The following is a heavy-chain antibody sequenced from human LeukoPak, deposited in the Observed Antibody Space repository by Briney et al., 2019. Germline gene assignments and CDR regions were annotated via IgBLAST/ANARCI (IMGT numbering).Heavy chain of an antibody. CDR3: ARHLDGSGWPTDY. J-gene: IGHJ4*02. D-gene: IGHD6-19*01. V-gene: IGHV4-30-2*01. Sequence: PSQTLSLTCTVSGGSISSGGYYWSWIRQPPGKGLEWIGYIYHSGSTYYNPSLKSRVTISVDRSKNQFSLKLSSVTAADTAVYYCARHLDGSGWPTDYWGQGTLVTVSS. CDR2: IYHSGST. CDR1: GGSISSGGYY.